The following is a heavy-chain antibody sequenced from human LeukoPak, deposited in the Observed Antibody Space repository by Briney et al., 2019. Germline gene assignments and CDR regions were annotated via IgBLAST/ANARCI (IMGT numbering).Heavy chain of an antibody. J-gene: IGHJ4*02. CDR2: IIPIFGTA. CDR3: ARGHYYYDSSGYYYFDY. Sequence: SVKVSCKASGGTFSSYAISWVRQAPGQGLEWMGGIIPIFGTANYAQKFQGRVTITADESTRTAYMELSSLRSEDTAVYYCARGHYYYDSSGYYYFDYWGQGTLVTVSS. CDR1: GGTFSSYA. D-gene: IGHD3-22*01. V-gene: IGHV1-69*13.